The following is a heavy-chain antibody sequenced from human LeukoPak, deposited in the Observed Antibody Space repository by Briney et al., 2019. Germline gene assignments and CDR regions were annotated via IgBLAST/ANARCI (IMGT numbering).Heavy chain of an antibody. V-gene: IGHV3-21*01. D-gene: IGHD3-10*01. CDR2: ISSSSSYI. CDR3: ARDYYGSGSYYPY. CDR1: GFTSSSYS. Sequence: GGSLRLSCAASGFTSSSYSMNWVRQAPGKGLEWVSSISSSSSYIYYADSVKGRFTISRDNAKNSLYLQMNSLRAEDTAVYYCARDYYGSGSYYPYWGQGTLVTVSS. J-gene: IGHJ4*02.